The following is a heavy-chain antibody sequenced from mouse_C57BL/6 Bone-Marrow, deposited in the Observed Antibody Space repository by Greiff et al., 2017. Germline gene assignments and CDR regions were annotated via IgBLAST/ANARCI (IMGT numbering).Heavy chain of an antibody. V-gene: IGHV1-56*01. CDR3: APNYYGSSSWFAY. CDR1: GYTFTSHW. Sequence: VQLQESGPELVRPGASVKISCKAPGYTFTSHWMQWVRQRPGQGLEWIGEIFPGSGSTYYNEKFKGKATLTVDTYSSTAYMQLSSLSSEDSAVYFCAPNYYGSSSWFAYWGQGTLVTVSA. J-gene: IGHJ3*01. D-gene: IGHD1-1*01. CDR2: IFPGSGST.